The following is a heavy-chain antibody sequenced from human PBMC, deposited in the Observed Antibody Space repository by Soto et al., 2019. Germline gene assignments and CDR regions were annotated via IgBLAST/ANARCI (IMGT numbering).Heavy chain of an antibody. Sequence: PSDTLSRTCAFSGGSFTSNNWWSWVRQPPGQGLEWIGEIYRTGSTNYNPSLKSRVTISLDKSENQFSLKVTSLTAADTAVYYCASRDPGTSVDYWGQGTLGTVA. CDR1: GGSFTSNNW. V-gene: IGHV4-4*02. CDR2: IYRTGST. CDR3: ASRDPGTSVDY. J-gene: IGHJ4*02. D-gene: IGHD1-7*01.